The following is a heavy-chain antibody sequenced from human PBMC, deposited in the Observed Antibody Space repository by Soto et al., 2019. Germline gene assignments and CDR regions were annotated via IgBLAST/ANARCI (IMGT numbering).Heavy chain of an antibody. CDR2: ISGHNTNR. CDR3: ARDYSSSSALDH. Sequence: GPGVKKPGASVKVSCKASGYTFATYGFSWVRQAPGQGLEWMGRISGHNTNRNFARKFQDRLTLSTDASTSTAYMELRDLTSDDTAVYYCARDYSSSSALDHWGQGTLVTVSP. D-gene: IGHD6-6*01. J-gene: IGHJ4*02. V-gene: IGHV1-18*01. CDR1: GYTFATYG.